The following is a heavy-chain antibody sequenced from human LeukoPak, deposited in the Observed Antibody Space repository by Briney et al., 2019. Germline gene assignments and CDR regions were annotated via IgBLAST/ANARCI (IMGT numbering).Heavy chain of an antibody. V-gene: IGHV4-38-2*01. J-gene: IGHJ6*04. CDR3: ARQVDV. CDR1: GYSISSGYY. Sequence: SETLSLTCAVSGYSISSGYYWGWIRPPPGKGLEWIGSIYHSGSTYYNPSLKSRVTISVDTSKNQFSLKLSSVTAADTAVYYCARQVDVWGKGTTVTVSS. CDR2: IYHSGST.